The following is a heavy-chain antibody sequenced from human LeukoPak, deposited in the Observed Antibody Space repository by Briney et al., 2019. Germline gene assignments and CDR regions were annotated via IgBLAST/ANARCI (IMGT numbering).Heavy chain of an antibody. V-gene: IGHV1-2*02. D-gene: IGHD3-22*01. J-gene: IGHJ6*02. CDR2: INPNSGGT. CDR1: GYTFTVYY. Sequence: ASVKVSFKASGYTFTVYYMHWVRQAPGQGGEWMGWINPNSGGTNYAQKFQGRVTITRDTSISTAYMELSRLRYDDTAVYHCARVNDSSGYTYFYYYGMDVWGQGTPVTVSS. CDR3: ARVNDSSGYTYFYYYGMDV.